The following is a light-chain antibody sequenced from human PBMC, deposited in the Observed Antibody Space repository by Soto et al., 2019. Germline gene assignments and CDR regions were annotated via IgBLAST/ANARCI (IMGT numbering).Light chain of an antibody. V-gene: IGKV3-15*01. CDR1: QSISSD. J-gene: IGKJ1*01. CDR3: HDENHWPWT. Sequence: EIVMTQSPVTLSVSPGERVTLSCRASQSISSDLAWYQLKPGQAPRLLMHVASTRATGVPARFTGSGSETEFKFTISNMQSEDCGVYCGHDENHWPWTFGQGPRVEIK. CDR2: VAS.